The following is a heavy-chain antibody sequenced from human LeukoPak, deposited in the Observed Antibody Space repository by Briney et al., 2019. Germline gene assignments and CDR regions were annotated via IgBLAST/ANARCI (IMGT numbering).Heavy chain of an antibody. CDR1: GFTVSSNS. CDR2: IYSGGNT. Sequence: GGSLRLSCTVSGFTVSSNSMSWGRQAPGKGLEWVSFIYSGGNTHYSDSVKGRFTISRDNSKNTLYLQIHSLRGEGTAVYYCARRAGEYSHPYDYWGQGTLVTVSS. J-gene: IGHJ4*02. D-gene: IGHD4-17*01. CDR3: ARRAGEYSHPYDY. V-gene: IGHV3-53*01.